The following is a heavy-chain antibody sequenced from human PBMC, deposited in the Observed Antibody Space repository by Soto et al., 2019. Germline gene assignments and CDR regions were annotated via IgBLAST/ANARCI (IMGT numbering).Heavy chain of an antibody. CDR3: ARGYWLDP. J-gene: IGHJ5*02. V-gene: IGHV3-53*04. CDR2: IYAGGNT. CDR1: GFTVSSNY. Sequence: EVQVVESGGDLVQPGGSLTLSCEASGFTVSSNYMSWVRQAPGKGLEWVSIIYAGGNTYYADSLKGRLTLSRDNSENTVDLQMNRLRPDYAAIYYCARGYWLDPWGQGTLVTGSS.